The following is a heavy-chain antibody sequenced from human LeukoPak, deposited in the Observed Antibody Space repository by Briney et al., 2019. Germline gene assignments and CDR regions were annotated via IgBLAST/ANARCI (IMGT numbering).Heavy chain of an antibody. Sequence: NPSGTLSLTCTVSGGSISSSSYYWGWIRQPPGKGLEWIGSIYYSGSTYYNPSLKSRVTISVDTSKNQFSLKLSSVTAADTAVYYCARQGPDYSYGYFDYWGQGTLVTVSS. V-gene: IGHV4-39*01. CDR1: GGSISSSSYY. D-gene: IGHD5-18*01. CDR3: ARQGPDYSYGYFDY. CDR2: IYYSGST. J-gene: IGHJ4*02.